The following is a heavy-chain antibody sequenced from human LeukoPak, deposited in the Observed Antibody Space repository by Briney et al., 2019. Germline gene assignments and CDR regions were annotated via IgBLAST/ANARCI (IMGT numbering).Heavy chain of an antibody. CDR2: VHLNGNT. J-gene: IGHJ4*02. Sequence: SETLPLTCTVSGGSISSSYWSWIRQPAGKGLEWIGRVHLNGNTDYSPSLKSRVILSIDTSKNKFSLKLTSVTAADTAVYYCATGPPPDFDSWGRGTLVTVSS. CDR3: ATGPPPDFDS. V-gene: IGHV4-4*07. CDR1: GGSISSSY.